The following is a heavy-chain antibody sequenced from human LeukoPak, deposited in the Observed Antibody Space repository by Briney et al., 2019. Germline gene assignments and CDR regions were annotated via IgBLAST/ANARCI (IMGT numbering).Heavy chain of an antibody. CDR2: INPNSGGT. J-gene: IGHJ5*02. V-gene: IGHV1-2*02. CDR1: GYTFTGYY. CDR3: ARGSRTTDWFDP. D-gene: IGHD1-7*01. Sequence: ASVKVYCKASGYTFTGYYMHWVRQAPGQGLEWMGWINPNSGGTNYARKFQGRVTMTRDTSISTAYMELSRLRSDDTAVYYCARGSRTTDWFDPWGQGTLVTVSS.